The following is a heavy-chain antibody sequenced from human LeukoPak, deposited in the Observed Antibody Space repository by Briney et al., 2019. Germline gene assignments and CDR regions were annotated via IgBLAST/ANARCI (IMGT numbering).Heavy chain of an antibody. CDR3: ARAKDRYSSSWEYFDY. V-gene: IGHV4-38-2*01. CDR1: GYSISSGYY. D-gene: IGHD6-13*01. Sequence: SETLPLTCAVSGYSISSGYYWGWIRPPPGKGLEWIGSIYHSGSTYYNPSLKSRVTISVDTSKNQFSLKLSSVTAADTAVYYCARAKDRYSSSWEYFDYWGQGTLVTVSS. CDR2: IYHSGST. J-gene: IGHJ4*02.